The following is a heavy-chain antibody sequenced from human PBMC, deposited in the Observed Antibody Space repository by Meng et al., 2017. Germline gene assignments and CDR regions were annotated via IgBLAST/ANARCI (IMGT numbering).Heavy chain of an antibody. J-gene: IGHJ4*02. CDR1: GYTFTSHA. D-gene: IGHD5-18*01. Sequence: ASVKVSCKASGYTFTSHAMNWVRQAPGQGLEWMGWINTNTGNPTYAQGFTGRFVFSLDTSVSTAYLQISSLKAEDTAVYYCARGRDTAMVTRALGYWGQGTLVTVSS. CDR3: ARGRDTAMVTRALGY. CDR2: INTNTGNP. V-gene: IGHV7-4-1*02.